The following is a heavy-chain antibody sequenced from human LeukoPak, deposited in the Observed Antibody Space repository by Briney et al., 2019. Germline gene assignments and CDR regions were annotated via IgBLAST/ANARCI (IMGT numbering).Heavy chain of an antibody. CDR1: GFTFNGYA. CDR2: ISDSGANT. D-gene: IGHD1-26*01. V-gene: IGHV3-23*01. Sequence: GGSLRLSCAASGFTFNGYAMNGVRKAPGKGLKWVSAISDSGANTYSADSVRGRFTISRDNSMNTLYLQMNTLRAEDTAVYYCAKAPRSSGASENNWFDPWGQGTLVTVSS. J-gene: IGHJ5*02. CDR3: AKAPRSSGASENNWFDP.